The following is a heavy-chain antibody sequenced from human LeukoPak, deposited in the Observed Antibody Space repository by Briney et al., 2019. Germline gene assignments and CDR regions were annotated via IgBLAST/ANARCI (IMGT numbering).Heavy chain of an antibody. J-gene: IGHJ4*02. Sequence: SETLSLTCTVSGGSISSHYWSWIRQPPGKGLEWIGEINHSGSTNYNPSLKSRVTISVDTSKNQFSLQLNSVTPEDTAVYYCARAYSGSYHFDYWGQGTLVTVSS. CDR1: GGSISSHY. D-gene: IGHD1-26*01. CDR3: ARAYSGSYHFDY. V-gene: IGHV4-34*01. CDR2: INHSGST.